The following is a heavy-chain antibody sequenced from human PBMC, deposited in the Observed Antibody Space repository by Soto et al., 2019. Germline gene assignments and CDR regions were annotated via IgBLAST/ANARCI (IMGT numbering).Heavy chain of an antibody. CDR2: MNPNSGNT. CDR1: GYTFTSYD. Sequence: GASVKVSGKASGYTFTSYDINWVRQATGQGLEWMGWMNPNSGNTGYSQKFQGRVTMTRNTSISTAYMELSSLRSEDTAVYYCARGWACSTTSCYLFDYWGQGTLVTVSS. V-gene: IGHV1-8*01. J-gene: IGHJ4*02. CDR3: ARGWACSTTSCYLFDY. D-gene: IGHD2-2*01.